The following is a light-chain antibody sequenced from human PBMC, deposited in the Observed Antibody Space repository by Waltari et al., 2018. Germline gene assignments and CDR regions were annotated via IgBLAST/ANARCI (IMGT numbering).Light chain of an antibody. Sequence: SALTQPRSVSGSPGQSVTISCTGTSSDVGTYNYVSWYQQHPGKAPKLMIYDVRRRPSGVPDRFSGSRSGNTASLTISGLQADDEADYYCCSYAGTYTYVFGTGTKVTVL. V-gene: IGLV2-11*01. J-gene: IGLJ1*01. CDR3: CSYAGTYTYV. CDR1: SSDVGTYNY. CDR2: DVR.